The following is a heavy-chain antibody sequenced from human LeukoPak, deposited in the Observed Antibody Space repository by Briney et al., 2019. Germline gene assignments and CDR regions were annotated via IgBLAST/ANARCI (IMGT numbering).Heavy chain of an antibody. J-gene: IGHJ4*02. CDR1: GFTFSSYT. CDR2: ITTSDGNT. V-gene: IGHV3-23*01. CDR3: AKDGGLWVSAHWGDS. D-gene: IGHD7-27*01. Sequence: RGSLRLSCAASGFTFSSYTMSWVRQAPGKGLEWVSTITTSDGNTYYADSVKGRFTVSRDNSKNTLFLQMNSLRAEDTAVYYCAKDGGLWVSAHWGDSWGRGTLVTVSS.